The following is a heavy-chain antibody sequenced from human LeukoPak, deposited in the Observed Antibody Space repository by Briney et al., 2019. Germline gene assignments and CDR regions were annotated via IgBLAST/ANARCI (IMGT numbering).Heavy chain of an antibody. CDR3: ASEDYGSGTPYGMDV. V-gene: IGHV3-11*06. Sequence: GGSLRLSCAASGFTVSDYYMSWICQAPGKGLEWVSYISSSSSYTNYADSVKGRFTISRDNAKNSLYLQMNSLRAEDTAVYYCASEDYGSGTPYGMDVWGTGTTVTVSS. J-gene: IGHJ6*04. CDR1: GFTVSDYY. D-gene: IGHD3-10*01. CDR2: ISSSSSYT.